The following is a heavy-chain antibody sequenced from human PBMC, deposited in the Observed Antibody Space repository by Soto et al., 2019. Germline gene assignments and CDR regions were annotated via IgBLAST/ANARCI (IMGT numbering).Heavy chain of an antibody. CDR2: IYYTGNT. J-gene: IGHJ6*02. D-gene: IGHD3-3*01. CDR1: GVSISRSSYY. Sequence: SETLSLTCTVSGVSISRSSYYWGWIRQPPGKGLEWIGSIYYTGNTHYNPSLRSRVTISVDTSKNQFSLKLSSVTAADTAVYYCARYYDFWSGYLNYGMDVWGQGTTVTVSS. V-gene: IGHV4-39*01. CDR3: ARYYDFWSGYLNYGMDV.